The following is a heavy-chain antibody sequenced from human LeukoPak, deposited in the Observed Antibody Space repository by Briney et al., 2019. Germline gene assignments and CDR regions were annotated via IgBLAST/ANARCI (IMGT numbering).Heavy chain of an antibody. CDR3: ATDVPYSHVRA. V-gene: IGHV4-59*01. J-gene: IGHJ5*02. D-gene: IGHD5-18*01. CDR2: IYYSGNT. CDR1: GASIRNYY. Sequence: SETLSLTCALSGASIRNYYWNWIRQPPGKGLEWIGNIYYSGNTNYNPSLKSRVTISVDTSKNQFSLEVNSVTAADTAVYYCATDVPYSHVRAWGQGNLVIVSS.